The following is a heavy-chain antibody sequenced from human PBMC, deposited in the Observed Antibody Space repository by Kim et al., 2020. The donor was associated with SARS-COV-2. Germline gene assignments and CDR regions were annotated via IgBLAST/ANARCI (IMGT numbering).Heavy chain of an antibody. D-gene: IGHD3-9*01. CDR3: ARDQGNDGGYFDWLPRGHYYYYGMDV. CDR2: IIPIFGTA. CDR1: GGTFSSYA. J-gene: IGHJ6*02. V-gene: IGHV1-69*13. Sequence: SVKVSCKASGGTFSSYAISWVRQAPGQGLEWMGGIIPIFGTANYAQKFQGRVTITADESTSTAYMELSSLRSEDTAVYYCARDQGNDGGYFDWLPRGHYYYYGMDVWGQGTTVTVSS.